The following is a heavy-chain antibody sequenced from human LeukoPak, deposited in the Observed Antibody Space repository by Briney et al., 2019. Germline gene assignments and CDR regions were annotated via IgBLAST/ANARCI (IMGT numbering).Heavy chain of an antibody. Sequence: GESLKISCEGSGYTFTSYWIAWVRQMPGKGLEWMGIIYPGDSDTRYSPSFQGQVTISADKSISTAYLQWSSLKASDTAMYYCARQAMPGATAMVKGIDYWGQGTLVTVSS. J-gene: IGHJ4*02. D-gene: IGHD5-18*01. CDR1: GYTFTSYW. V-gene: IGHV5-51*01. CDR3: ARQAMPGATAMVKGIDY. CDR2: IYPGDSDT.